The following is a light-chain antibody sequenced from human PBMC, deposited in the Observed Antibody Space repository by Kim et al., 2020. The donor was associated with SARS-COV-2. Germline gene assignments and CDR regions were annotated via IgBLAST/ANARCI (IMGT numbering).Light chain of an antibody. V-gene: IGLV3-19*01. CDR3: NSRDSSGNHVV. Sequence: ALGQTVRITCQGDSLRTYYASWYQQKPGQAPVFVIYGKNNRPSGIPDRFSGSSSGNTASSTITGAQAEDEADYYCNSRDSSGNHVVFGGGTQLTVL. J-gene: IGLJ2*01. CDR1: SLRTYY. CDR2: GKN.